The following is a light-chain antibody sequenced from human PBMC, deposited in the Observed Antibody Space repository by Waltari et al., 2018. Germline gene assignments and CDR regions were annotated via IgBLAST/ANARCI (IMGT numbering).Light chain of an antibody. CDR1: HSVSNL. J-gene: IGKJ4*01. V-gene: IGKV3-11*01. Sequence: EVVLTQSPATLSLSPGERATLSCRASHSVSNLLARYQQKPGQAPRLLIYDASNTATGIPDRFSGSGSGTDFTLTISSLEPEDFAVYYCQQRRTWPLTFGGGTTVEI. CDR2: DAS. CDR3: QQRRTWPLT.